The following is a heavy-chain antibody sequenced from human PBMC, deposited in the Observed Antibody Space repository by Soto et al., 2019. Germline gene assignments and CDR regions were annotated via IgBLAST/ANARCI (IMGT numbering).Heavy chain of an antibody. V-gene: IGHV4-59*01. Sequence: QVQLQESGPGLVKPSETLSLTCTVSGGSISSYYWSWIRQPPGKGLEWIGYIYYSGSTNYNPSLKSRVTISVDTSKNQFSLKLRSVTAADTAVYYCARVRYYGSGSYYTPSYFDYWGQGTLVTVSS. CDR2: IYYSGST. CDR3: ARVRYYGSGSYYTPSYFDY. J-gene: IGHJ4*02. D-gene: IGHD3-10*01. CDR1: GGSISSYY.